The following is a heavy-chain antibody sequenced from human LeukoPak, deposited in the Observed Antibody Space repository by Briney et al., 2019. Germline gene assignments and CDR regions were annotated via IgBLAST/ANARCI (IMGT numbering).Heavy chain of an antibody. CDR1: GGSISNYY. Sequence: PSGTLSLTCTVSGGSISNYYWSWIRQPPGKGLEWIGTIYFSGTIYYNPSLKSRVTISVDTSKNEFSLELRSVTAADTAFYYCASPGMASSIYWYFDLWGRGTLVTVSS. J-gene: IGHJ2*01. CDR3: ASPGMASSIYWYFDL. V-gene: IGHV4-59*04. CDR2: IYFSGTI. D-gene: IGHD5-24*01.